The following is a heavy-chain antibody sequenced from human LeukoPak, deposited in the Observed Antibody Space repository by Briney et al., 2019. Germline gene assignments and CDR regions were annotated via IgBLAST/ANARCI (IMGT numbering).Heavy chain of an antibody. Sequence: GGSLRLSCAASGFTFSNYAMHWVRQAPGKGLEWVAVISYDGNNKYYADSVKGRFTISRDNAKNSLYLQMNSLRAEDTAVYFCARVGALSSSWLLYWGQGTLVTVSS. D-gene: IGHD6-13*01. J-gene: IGHJ4*02. CDR1: GFTFSNYA. V-gene: IGHV3-30*04. CDR3: ARVGALSSSWLLY. CDR2: ISYDGNNK.